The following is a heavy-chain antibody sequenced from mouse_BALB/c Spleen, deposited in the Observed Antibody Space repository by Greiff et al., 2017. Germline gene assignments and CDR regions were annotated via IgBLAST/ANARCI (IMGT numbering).Heavy chain of an antibody. Sequence: EVKLVESGGGLVQPGGSLRLSCATSGFTFTDYYMSWVRQPPGKALEWLGFIRNKANGYTTEYSASVKGRFTISRDNSQSILYLQMNTLRAEDSATYYCARVNYYGSNYFDYWGQGTTLTVSS. CDR2: IRNKANGYTT. D-gene: IGHD1-1*01. CDR1: GFTFTDYY. V-gene: IGHV7-3*02. CDR3: ARVNYYGSNYFDY. J-gene: IGHJ2*01.